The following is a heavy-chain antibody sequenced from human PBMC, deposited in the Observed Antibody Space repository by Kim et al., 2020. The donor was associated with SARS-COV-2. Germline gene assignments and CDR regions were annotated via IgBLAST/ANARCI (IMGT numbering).Heavy chain of an antibody. CDR2: IRDKANRYAT. Sequence: GGSLRLSCAASGFTFSGSTMHWVRQASGKGLEWVGRIRDKANRYATTYAASVNGRFTISRDDSKNTAYLQMNSLKTEDTAVYYCRGGGANYAMDVWGQGTTVTVSS. D-gene: IGHD3-16*01. CDR3: RGGGANYAMDV. V-gene: IGHV3-73*01. J-gene: IGHJ6*02. CDR1: GFTFSGST.